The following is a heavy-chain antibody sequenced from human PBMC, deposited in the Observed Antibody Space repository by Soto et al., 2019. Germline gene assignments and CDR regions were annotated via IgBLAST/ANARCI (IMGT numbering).Heavy chain of an antibody. D-gene: IGHD2-15*01. CDR3: ARDLGSGPGFDY. CDR1: GFTFSSYG. CDR2: IWYDGSNK. V-gene: IGHV3-33*01. J-gene: IGHJ4*02. Sequence: GGSLRISCAASGFTFSSYGMHWVRQAPGKGLEWVAVIWYDGSNKYYADSVKGRFTISRDNSKNTLYLQMNSLRAEDTAVYYCARDLGSGPGFDYWGQGTLVTVSS.